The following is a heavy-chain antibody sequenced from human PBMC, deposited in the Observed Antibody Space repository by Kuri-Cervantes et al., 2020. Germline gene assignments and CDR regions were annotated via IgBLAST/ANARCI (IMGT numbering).Heavy chain of an antibody. Sequence: GGSLRLSCVASRLTFSDAWMTWVRQAPGKGLEWVGHIRSKTDGGTTDYAAPVKGRFTISRDDSKNTVYLQMNNLNTDDTAVYYCTTDLAVTTLDYWGQGTLVTVSS. V-gene: IGHV3-15*01. J-gene: IGHJ4*02. CDR1: RLTFSDAW. CDR2: IRSKTDGGTT. CDR3: TTDLAVTTLDY. D-gene: IGHD4-17*01.